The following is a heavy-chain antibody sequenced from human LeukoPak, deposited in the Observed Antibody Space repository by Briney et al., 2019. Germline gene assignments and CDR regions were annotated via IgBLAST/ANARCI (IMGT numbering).Heavy chain of an antibody. J-gene: IGHJ4*02. CDR1: GYTFTGYY. Sequence: ASVKVSCKASGYTFTGYYMHWVRQAPGQGLEWMGWINPDSGDTNYAQNFQGRVTMTRDTSINTAYMELNRLRSDDTAVYYCARDGAFDYWGQGTLVTVSS. CDR3: ARDGAFDY. D-gene: IGHD3-10*01. CDR2: INPDSGDT. V-gene: IGHV1-2*02.